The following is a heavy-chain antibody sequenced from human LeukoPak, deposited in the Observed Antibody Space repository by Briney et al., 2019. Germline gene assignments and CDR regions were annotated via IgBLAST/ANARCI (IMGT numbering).Heavy chain of an antibody. J-gene: IGHJ3*02. V-gene: IGHV3-30*03. CDR1: GFTFSSYG. D-gene: IGHD3-10*01. CDR3: ARDPFRFNSGSYYKDAFDI. CDR2: ISYDGSNK. Sequence: GRSLRLSCAASGFTFSSYGMHWVRQAPGKGLEWVAVISYDGSNKYYADSVKGRFTISRDNSKNTLYLQMNSLRAEDTAVYYCARDPFRFNSGSYYKDAFDIWGQGTMVTVSS.